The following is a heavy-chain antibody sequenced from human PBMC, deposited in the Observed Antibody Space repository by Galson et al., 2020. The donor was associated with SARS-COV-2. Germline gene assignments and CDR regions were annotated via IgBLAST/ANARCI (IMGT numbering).Heavy chain of an antibody. D-gene: IGHD5-12*01. J-gene: IGHJ4*02. CDR1: GFTFSSYA. CDR2: ISYDGSNK. V-gene: IGHV3-30*04. CDR3: ARDGYNYDYFDY. Sequence: GGSLRLSCAASGFTFSSYAMHWVRQAPGKGLEWEAVISYDGSNKYYEDSVKGRFTISRDNSKNTLYLQMNSLRAEDTAVYYCARDGYNYDYFDYWGQGTLVTVSS.